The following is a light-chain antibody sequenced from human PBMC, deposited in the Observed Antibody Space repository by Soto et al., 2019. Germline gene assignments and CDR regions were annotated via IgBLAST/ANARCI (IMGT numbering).Light chain of an antibody. V-gene: IGKV3-15*01. CDR1: QSVSNN. Sequence: ILMTQSPATLSVSPGERATLSCRASQSVSNNLAWYQQKPGQAPRLLIYDASTRATGIPARFSGNGSGTEFTLTLRRLQSQDFAVYYCQQYNNWPPWTFGQGTKVEIK. CDR3: QQYNNWPPWT. CDR2: DAS. J-gene: IGKJ1*01.